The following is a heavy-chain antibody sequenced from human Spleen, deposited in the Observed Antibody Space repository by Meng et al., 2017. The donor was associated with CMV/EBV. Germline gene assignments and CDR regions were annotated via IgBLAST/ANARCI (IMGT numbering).Heavy chain of an antibody. V-gene: IGHV4-31*01. Sequence: SDGYISSGGYYWSWIRQHPGKGLEGIGYIYYSGSTYYNPSLKSQVTISVDTSKNQFSLKLSSVTAADTAVYYCAREGYSSSWYHWFDPWGQGTLVTVSS. J-gene: IGHJ5*02. D-gene: IGHD6-13*01. CDR2: IYYSGST. CDR3: AREGYSSSWYHWFDP. CDR1: DGYISSGGYY.